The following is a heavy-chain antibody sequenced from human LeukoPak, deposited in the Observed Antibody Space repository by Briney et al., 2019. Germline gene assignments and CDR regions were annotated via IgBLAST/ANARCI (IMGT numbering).Heavy chain of an antibody. CDR3: ATGLTVVTAAPATDAFDI. CDR2: FDPEDGET. J-gene: IGHJ3*02. CDR1: GYTLTELS. D-gene: IGHD2-21*02. Sequence: ASVKVSCKVSGYTLTELSMHWVRQALRKGLEWMGGFDPEDGETIYAQKFQGRLTMTEDTSTDTDYMELSSLRSEDTAVYYGATGLTVVTAAPATDAFDIWGQGTMVTVSS. V-gene: IGHV1-24*01.